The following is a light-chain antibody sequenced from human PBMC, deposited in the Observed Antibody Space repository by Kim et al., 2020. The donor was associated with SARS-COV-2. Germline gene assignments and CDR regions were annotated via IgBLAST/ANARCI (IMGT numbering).Light chain of an antibody. CDR3: QQYNNWPADT. CDR1: LSVSNN. V-gene: IGKV3-15*01. Sequence: EIVMTQSPATLSMSPGERATLSCRASLSVSNNLAWYQQRPGQPPRLLIYAVSTRATDIPARFSGSGSGTEFTLTISGLQSEDFAVYYCQQYNNWPADTFVQETKLEI. CDR2: AVS. J-gene: IGKJ2*01.